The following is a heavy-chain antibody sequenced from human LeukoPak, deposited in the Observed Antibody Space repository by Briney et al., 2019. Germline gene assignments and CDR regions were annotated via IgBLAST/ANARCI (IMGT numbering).Heavy chain of an antibody. V-gene: IGHV3-74*01. CDR3: VRSGGWPDS. J-gene: IGHJ4*02. D-gene: IGHD6-19*01. Sequence: GGSLRLSCAASGFTFSNHWMHWVRQGPGKGPVWVSRITNDGSSTVYADSVKGRFTISRDNAKSTLYLQMNSLSAEDTAVYYCVRSGGWPDSWGQGTLVTVSS. CDR1: GFTFSNHW. CDR2: ITNDGSST.